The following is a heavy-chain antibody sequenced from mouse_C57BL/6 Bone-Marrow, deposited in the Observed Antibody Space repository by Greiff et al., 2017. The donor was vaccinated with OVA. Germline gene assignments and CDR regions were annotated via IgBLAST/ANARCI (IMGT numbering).Heavy chain of an antibody. Sequence: VQLQQSGAELVKPGASVKLSCKASGYTFTSYWMHWVKQRPGQGLEWIGMIHPNSGSTNYNEKLKSKATLTVDKSSSPAYMQLSSLTSEDSAVYYCARLHYYGSSYDYWGQGTTLTVSA. CDR3: ARLHYYGSSYDY. J-gene: IGHJ2*01. V-gene: IGHV1-64*01. D-gene: IGHD1-1*01. CDR2: IHPNSGST. CDR1: GYTFTSYW.